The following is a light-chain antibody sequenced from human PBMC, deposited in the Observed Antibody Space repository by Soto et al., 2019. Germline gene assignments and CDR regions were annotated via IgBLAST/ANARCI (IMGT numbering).Light chain of an antibody. CDR2: DAS. CDR3: QQYDIWPPYT. Sequence: EVVMTQSPAALSASQGERVTLSCRASQNIRSSLAWYQQRPGQAPRLLIYDASTRATGIPPRFSGGGSGTEFTVTISSLQSEDFAIYYCQQYDIWPPYTFGQGAKVDIK. J-gene: IGKJ2*01. V-gene: IGKV3-15*01. CDR1: QNIRSS.